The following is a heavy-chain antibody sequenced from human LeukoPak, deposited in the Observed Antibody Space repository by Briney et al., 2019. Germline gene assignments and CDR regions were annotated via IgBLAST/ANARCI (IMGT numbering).Heavy chain of an antibody. CDR3: AKVYGGAVADPFDY. Sequence: SGGSLRLSCAASGFAFSGYWMSWVRQAPGKGLEWVSAISGSGGSTYYVDSVKGRFTISRDNSKNTLYLQMNSLRAEDTAVYYCAKVYGGAVADPFDYWGQGTLVTVSS. V-gene: IGHV3-23*01. D-gene: IGHD6-19*01. CDR1: GFAFSGYW. J-gene: IGHJ4*02. CDR2: ISGSGGST.